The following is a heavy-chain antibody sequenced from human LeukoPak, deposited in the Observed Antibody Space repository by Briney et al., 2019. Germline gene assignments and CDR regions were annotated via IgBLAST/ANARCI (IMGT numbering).Heavy chain of an antibody. CDR2: IFSGGNT. Sequence: PSETLSLTCTVSGGSISSSTYYWGWIRQTPETGLEWIASIFSGGNTYYNPSLKSRRSISLDTSDKQFSLKLTSVTATDTAVYYCARRAGDYSHPYDYWGQGILVTVSS. CDR3: ARRAGDYSHPYDY. CDR1: GGSISSSTYY. V-gene: IGHV4-39*01. D-gene: IGHD3-22*01. J-gene: IGHJ4*02.